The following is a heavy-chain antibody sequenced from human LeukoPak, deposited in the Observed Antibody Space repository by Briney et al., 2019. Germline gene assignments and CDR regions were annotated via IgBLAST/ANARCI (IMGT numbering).Heavy chain of an antibody. CDR1: GGSISSGGYY. Sequence: SQTLSLTCTVSGGSISSGGYYWSWIRQHPGKGLEWIGYIYYSGSTYYNPSLKSRVTISVDTSKNQFSLKLSSVTAADTAVYYCARAGVDYYDSSGYYCYFDYWGQGTLVTVSS. CDR3: ARAGVDYYDSSGYYCYFDY. V-gene: IGHV4-31*03. CDR2: IYYSGST. J-gene: IGHJ4*02. D-gene: IGHD3-22*01.